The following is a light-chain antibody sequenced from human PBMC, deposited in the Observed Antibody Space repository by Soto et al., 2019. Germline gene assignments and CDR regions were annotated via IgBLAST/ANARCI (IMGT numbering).Light chain of an antibody. CDR1: QSVSSN. V-gene: IGKV3-11*01. CDR3: QQRSNWPSF. J-gene: IGKJ2*01. CDR2: DAS. Sequence: EIVLTQSPATLSLSPGERATLSCRASQSVSSNLAWYQQKPGQAPRLLIYDASNRATGIPARFSGSESGTDFALNISSLEREDVPVYGCQQRSNWPSFFGQRTKLEIK.